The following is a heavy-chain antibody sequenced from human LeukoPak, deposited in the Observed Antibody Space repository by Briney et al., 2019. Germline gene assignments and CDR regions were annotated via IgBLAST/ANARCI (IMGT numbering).Heavy chain of an antibody. D-gene: IGHD3-10*01. J-gene: IGHJ5*02. CDR2: MFYRGST. V-gene: IGHV4-39*07. CDR1: GGSISSSTYY. Sequence: PSETLSLTCTVSGGSISSSTYYWGWIRQPPGKGLEWIGTMFYRGSTYYNPSLKSRVTISVDTSKNQFSLKLSSVTAADTAVYYCARGTSYYYGSGSYYDWFDPWGQGTLVTVSS. CDR3: ARGTSYYYGSGSYYDWFDP.